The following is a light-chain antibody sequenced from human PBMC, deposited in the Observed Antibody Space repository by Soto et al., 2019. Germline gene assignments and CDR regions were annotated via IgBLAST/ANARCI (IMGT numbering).Light chain of an antibody. CDR2: KAS. CDR3: QQYDSYPRT. Sequence: DIQMTQSPSTLSAFVGDRVTITCRASQSISSWLAWYQQKPGKAPKLLIQKASTSESGVPSRFSGSGSGTEFTLTISSLQPDDFATYYCQQYDSYPRTFGGGTRVAIK. V-gene: IGKV1-5*03. CDR1: QSISSW. J-gene: IGKJ4*01.